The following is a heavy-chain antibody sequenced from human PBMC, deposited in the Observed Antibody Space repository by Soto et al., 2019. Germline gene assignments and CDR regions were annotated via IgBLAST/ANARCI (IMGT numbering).Heavy chain of an antibody. V-gene: IGHV3-48*01. CDR2: ISSSSTI. J-gene: IGHJ4*02. D-gene: IGHD1-7*01. Sequence: GGSLRLSCAASGFTLSSYSMNWVRQAPGKGLEWVSYISSSSTIYYADSVKGRFTISRDNAKNSLYLQMNSLRAEDTAVYYCAREMDWNYYTDYWGQGTLVTVSS. CDR3: AREMDWNYYTDY. CDR1: GFTLSSYS.